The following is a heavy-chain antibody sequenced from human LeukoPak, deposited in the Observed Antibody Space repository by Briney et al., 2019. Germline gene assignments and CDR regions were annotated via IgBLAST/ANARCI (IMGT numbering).Heavy chain of an antibody. J-gene: IGHJ4*02. CDR3: ARGVGLVGIRSSFFDY. Sequence: SETLSLTCTVSGGSISSSSYYWGWIRQPPGKGLEWIGSIYYRGSTYYNPSLKSRVTISVDTSKNQFSLKLSSVTAADTAVYYCARGVGLVGIRSSFFDYWGQGTLVTVSS. V-gene: IGHV4-39*07. CDR2: IYYRGST. D-gene: IGHD6-13*01. CDR1: GGSISSSSYY.